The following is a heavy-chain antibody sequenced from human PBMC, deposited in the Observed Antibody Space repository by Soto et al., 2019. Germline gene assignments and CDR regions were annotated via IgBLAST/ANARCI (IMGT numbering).Heavy chain of an antibody. CDR2: INHSGST. V-gene: IGHV4-34*01. CDR1: GGSFSGYY. J-gene: IGHJ6*03. CDR3: ARGRRSNYGSGSYSYYYYYYMDV. Sequence: QVQLQQWGAGLLKPSETLSLTCAVYGGSFSGYYWSWIRQPPGKGLEWIGEINHSGSTNYNPSLMGRVTISVDTSRNQFSLNLSSVTAADTAVYYCARGRRSNYGSGSYSYYYYYYMDVWGKGTTVTVSS. D-gene: IGHD3-10*01.